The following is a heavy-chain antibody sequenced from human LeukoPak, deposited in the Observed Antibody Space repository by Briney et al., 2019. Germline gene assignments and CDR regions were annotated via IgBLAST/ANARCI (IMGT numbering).Heavy chain of an antibody. CDR2: ISGSGGST. J-gene: IGHJ5*02. CDR3: AKDRPGVYGGYDPPQS. D-gene: IGHD5-12*01. CDR1: GFTFSSYA. Sequence: GGSLRLSCAASGFTFSSYAMSWVRQAPGKGLEWVSAISGSGGSTYYADSVKGRFTISRDNSKNTLYLQMNSLRAEDTAVYYCAKDRPGVYGGYDPPQSWGQGTLVTVSS. V-gene: IGHV3-23*01.